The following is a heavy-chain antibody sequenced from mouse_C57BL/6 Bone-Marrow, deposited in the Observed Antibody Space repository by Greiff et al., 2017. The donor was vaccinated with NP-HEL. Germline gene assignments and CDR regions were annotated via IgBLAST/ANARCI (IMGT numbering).Heavy chain of an antibody. CDR3: ALLRSYAMDY. Sequence: VKLQESGPELVKPGASVKISCKASGYAFSSSWMNWVKQRPGKGLEWIGRIYPGDGDTNYNGKFKGKATLTADKSSSTAYMQLSSLTSEDSAVYFCALLRSYAMDYWGQGTSVTVSS. CDR1: GYAFSSSW. J-gene: IGHJ4*01. V-gene: IGHV1-82*01. D-gene: IGHD1-1*01. CDR2: IYPGDGDT.